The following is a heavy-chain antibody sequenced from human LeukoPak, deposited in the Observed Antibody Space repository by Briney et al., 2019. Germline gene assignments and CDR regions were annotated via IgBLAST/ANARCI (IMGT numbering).Heavy chain of an antibody. CDR2: LYYNESP. V-gene: IGHV4-30-4*01. CDR1: GGPLRRREYY. Sequence: SHTVALTCPVSGGPLRRREYYCSWIRQPPGKVLEWILHLYYNESPSYSPSLKSQVTISVDTPRNQFSLKLSPVNAADTAVYYCAREFYGMVVWGQGTTVTVSS. J-gene: IGHJ6*02. CDR3: AREFYGMVV.